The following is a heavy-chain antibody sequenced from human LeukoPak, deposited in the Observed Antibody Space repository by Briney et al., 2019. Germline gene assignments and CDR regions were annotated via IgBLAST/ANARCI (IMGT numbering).Heavy chain of an antibody. V-gene: IGHV4-4*08. Sequence: SETLSLTCSVSGGSTSGYFWTWIRQPPGKGPEWIGYVYYKGHTSYSPSLESRVTISVDTSKNQFSLKLSSVTAADTAVYYCARELGGTVYVLRYSDYYYMDVWGKGTTVTVSS. D-gene: IGHD3-9*01. J-gene: IGHJ6*03. CDR2: VYYKGHT. CDR1: GGSTSGYF. CDR3: ARELGGTVYVLRYSDYYYMDV.